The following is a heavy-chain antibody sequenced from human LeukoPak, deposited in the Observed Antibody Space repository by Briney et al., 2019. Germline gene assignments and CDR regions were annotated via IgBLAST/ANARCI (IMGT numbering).Heavy chain of an antibody. V-gene: IGHV4-59*08. J-gene: IGHJ6*02. CDR3: ARLSSWALMDV. Sequence: SETLSLTCTVSGGSISSYYWSWIRQPPGKGLEWIGYIYYSGSTNYNPFLKSRVTISVDTSKNQFSLKLSSVTAADTAVYYCARLSSWALMDVWGQGTTVTVSS. CDR2: IYYSGST. D-gene: IGHD2-2*01. CDR1: GGSISSYY.